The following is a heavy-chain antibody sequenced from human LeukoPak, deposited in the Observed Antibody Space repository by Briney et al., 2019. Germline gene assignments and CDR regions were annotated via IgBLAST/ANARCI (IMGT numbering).Heavy chain of an antibody. Sequence: GESLKISCKGSGYSFTSYWIGWVRQMPGKGLEWMRIIYPGDSDTRYSPSFQGQVTISADKSISTAYLQWSSLKASDTAMYYCARLGFYYDSSGYSYYFDYWGQGTLVTVSS. J-gene: IGHJ4*02. V-gene: IGHV5-51*01. D-gene: IGHD3-22*01. CDR2: IYPGDSDT. CDR3: ARLGFYYDSSGYSYYFDY. CDR1: GYSFTSYW.